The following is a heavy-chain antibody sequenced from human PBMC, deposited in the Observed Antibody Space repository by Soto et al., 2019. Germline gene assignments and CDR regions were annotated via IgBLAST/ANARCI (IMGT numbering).Heavy chain of an antibody. CDR1: GYTFTIYY. D-gene: IGHD4-17*01. CDR2: INPSGGST. V-gene: IGHV1-46*01. Sequence: ASVKVSCKASGYTFTIYYMHWVLQAPGQGLEWMGIINPSGGSTSYAQKFQGRVTMTRDTSTSTVYMELSSLRSEDTAVYYCARANGDYTYYFAYPAQRTPVPVAS. CDR3: ARANGDYTYYFAY. J-gene: IGHJ4*02.